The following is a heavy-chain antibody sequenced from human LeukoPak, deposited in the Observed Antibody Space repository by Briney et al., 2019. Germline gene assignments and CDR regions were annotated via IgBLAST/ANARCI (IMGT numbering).Heavy chain of an antibody. CDR1: GYTFTGYY. J-gene: IGHJ6*03. Sequence: GASVKVSCKASGYTFTGYYMHWVRQAPGQGLEWMGWINPNSGGTNYAQKFQGRVTMTRDTSISTAYMELSRLRSDDTAVYYCARAGIQLWSQHYYYYMDVWGKGTTVTVSS. CDR3: ARAGIQLWSQHYYYYMDV. CDR2: INPNSGGT. D-gene: IGHD5-18*01. V-gene: IGHV1-2*02.